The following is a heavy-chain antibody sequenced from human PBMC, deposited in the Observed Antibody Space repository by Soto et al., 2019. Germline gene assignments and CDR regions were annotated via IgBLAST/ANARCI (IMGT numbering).Heavy chain of an antibody. CDR3: ARSPPGYSTGSHDY. V-gene: IGHV1-3*01. J-gene: IGHJ4*02. CDR1: GYTFTSYA. Sequence: ASVKVSCKASGYTFTSYAMHWVRQAPGRRLEWMGWINAGNGNTKYSQKFQGRVTITSDTSASTAYMELRSLRSEDTAVYYCARSPPGYSTGSHDYWGQGTLLPVCS. CDR2: INAGNGNT. D-gene: IGHD6-19*01.